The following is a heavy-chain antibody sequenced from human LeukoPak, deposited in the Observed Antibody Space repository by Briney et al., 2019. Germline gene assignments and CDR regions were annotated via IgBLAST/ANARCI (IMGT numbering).Heavy chain of an antibody. CDR2: INPKSGGT. D-gene: IGHD6-6*01. CDR1: GYTFTGYY. CDR3: ARGQSYSSSSGNWFDP. V-gene: IGHV1-2*02. J-gene: IGHJ5*02. Sequence: GASVKVSCKASGYTFTGYYMHWVRQAPGQGLEWMGWINPKSGGTNYAQKFQGRVTMTRDTSISTAYMELSRLRSDDTAVYYCARGQSYSSSSGNWFDPWGQGTLVTVSS.